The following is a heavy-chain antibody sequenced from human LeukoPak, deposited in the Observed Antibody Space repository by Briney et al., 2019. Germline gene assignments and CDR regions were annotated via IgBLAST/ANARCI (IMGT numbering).Heavy chain of an antibody. CDR2: ISAYNGDT. J-gene: IGHJ4*02. CDR1: GYTFTNYG. Sequence: ASVKVSCKASGYTFTNYGFTWVRQAPGQGFEWMGWISAYNGDTKYAQNLQGRVTMTTDTSTSTAYMELKSLRSDDTAVYYCARDPPTATASGRHDYWGQGTLVTVSS. V-gene: IGHV1-18*01. CDR3: ARDPPTATASGRHDY. D-gene: IGHD5-18*01.